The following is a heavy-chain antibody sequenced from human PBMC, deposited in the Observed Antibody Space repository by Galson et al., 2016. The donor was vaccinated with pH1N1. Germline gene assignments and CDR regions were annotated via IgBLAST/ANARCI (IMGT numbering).Heavy chain of an antibody. CDR2: IKQDGGVN. J-gene: IGHJ4*02. CDR3: VRKTCDY. Sequence: SLRLSCAASGFTFSNYWMSWVRQAPGKGLEWVANIKQDGGVNYYVDSVKGRFTISRDNANNSLYLQMNSLRAEDTALYYCVRKTCDYWGQGTLVTVSS. CDR1: GFTFSNYW. V-gene: IGHV3-7*01.